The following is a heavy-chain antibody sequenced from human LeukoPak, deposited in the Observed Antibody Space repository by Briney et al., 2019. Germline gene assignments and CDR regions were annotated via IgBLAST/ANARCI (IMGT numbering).Heavy chain of an antibody. Sequence: ASVKVSCKASGYTFTSYYMHWARQAPGQGLEWMGIINPSGGSTSYAQKFQGRVTMTRDTSTSTVYMELSSLRSEDTAVYYCARDFATYYDFWSGLYGMDVWGQGTTVTVSS. CDR2: INPSGGST. J-gene: IGHJ6*02. V-gene: IGHV1-46*01. D-gene: IGHD3-3*01. CDR1: GYTFTSYY. CDR3: ARDFATYYDFWSGLYGMDV.